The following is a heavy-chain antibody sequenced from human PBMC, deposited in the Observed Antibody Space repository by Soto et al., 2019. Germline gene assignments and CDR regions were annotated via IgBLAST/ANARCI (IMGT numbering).Heavy chain of an antibody. CDR1: GFTFSSYA. V-gene: IGHV3-23*01. J-gene: IGHJ4*02. CDR2: ISGSGGST. CDR3: AKENGYSSSWFEFDY. Sequence: EVQLLESGGGLVQPGGSLRLSCAASGFTFSSYAMSWVRQAPGKGLEWVSAISGSGGSTYYADSVKGRFTISRDNSNDTLYLQMNSLRAEDTAVYYCAKENGYSSSWFEFDYWGQGTLVTVSS. D-gene: IGHD6-13*01.